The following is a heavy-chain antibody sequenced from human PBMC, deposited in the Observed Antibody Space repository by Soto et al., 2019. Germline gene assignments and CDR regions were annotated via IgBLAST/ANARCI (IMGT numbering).Heavy chain of an antibody. Sequence: SGPTLVNPTETLTLTCTVSGFSLTTGKMGVSWIRQPPGKALEWLAHIFSDNERSYSTSLQGRLTISKDTSGSQVVLSMTNVDPVDTATYYCARMNVDSYQFYYAMDVWGQGTTVTAP. CDR3: ARMNVDSYQFYYAMDV. V-gene: IGHV2-26*01. D-gene: IGHD4-17*01. CDR2: IFSDNER. CDR1: GFSLTTGKMG. J-gene: IGHJ6*02.